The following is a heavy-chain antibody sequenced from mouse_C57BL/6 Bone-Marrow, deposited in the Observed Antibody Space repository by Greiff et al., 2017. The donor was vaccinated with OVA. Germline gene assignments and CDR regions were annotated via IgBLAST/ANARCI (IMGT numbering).Heavy chain of an antibody. Sequence: QVQLQQPGAELVKPGASVKLSCKASGYTFTSYWMQWVKQRPGQGLEWIGEIDPSDSYTNYNQKFKGKATLTVDTSSSTAYMQLSSLTSEDSAVYYCARQALGGPPFAYWGEGTLVTVSA. J-gene: IGHJ3*01. CDR1: GYTFTSYW. CDR2: IDPSDSYT. V-gene: IGHV1-50*01. CDR3: ARQALGGPPFAY. D-gene: IGHD3-3*01.